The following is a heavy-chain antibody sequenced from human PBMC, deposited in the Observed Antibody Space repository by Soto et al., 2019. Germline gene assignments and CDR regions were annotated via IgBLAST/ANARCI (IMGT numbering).Heavy chain of an antibody. CDR2: ISSSGSTI. CDR1: GFTFSDYY. Sequence: GGSLRLFCAASGFTFSDYYMSWSRQSPGKGLEWVSYISSSGSTIYYADSVKGRFTISRDNAKNSLYLQMNSLRAEDTAVYYCARGVTYYYDSSGNFDYWGQGTLVTVSS. D-gene: IGHD3-22*01. J-gene: IGHJ4*02. CDR3: ARGVTYYYDSSGNFDY. V-gene: IGHV3-11*01.